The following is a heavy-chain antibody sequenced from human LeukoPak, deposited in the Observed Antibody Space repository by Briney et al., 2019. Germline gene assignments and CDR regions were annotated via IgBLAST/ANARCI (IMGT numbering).Heavy chain of an antibody. CDR3: AREAYYSWPRKFDP. CDR2: IYYSGST. V-gene: IGHV4-39*07. J-gene: IGHJ5*02. CDR1: GGSISSSSYY. D-gene: IGHD3-10*01. Sequence: SETLSLTCTVSGGSISSSSYYWGWIRQPPGKGLEWIGNIYYSGSTNYNPSLKSRVTISVDTSKNQFSLKLSSVTAADTAVYYCAREAYYSWPRKFDPWGQGTLVTVSS.